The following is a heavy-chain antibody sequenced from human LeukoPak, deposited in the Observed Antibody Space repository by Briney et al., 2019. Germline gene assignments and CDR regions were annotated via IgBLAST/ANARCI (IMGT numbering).Heavy chain of an antibody. D-gene: IGHD4-17*01. V-gene: IGHV1-18*01. CDR1: GYTFTNYG. CDR3: AIPSTARWTAGHWYFDL. Sequence: ASVTVSFKASGYTFTNYGISWVRQAPGQGREGMGWISAYNGNTNYAQKLQGRVTMTKDTSTSTAYMAVSGLRSEDTAVYYCAIPSTARWTAGHWYFDLWGRGTLVTVSS. J-gene: IGHJ2*01. CDR2: ISAYNGNT.